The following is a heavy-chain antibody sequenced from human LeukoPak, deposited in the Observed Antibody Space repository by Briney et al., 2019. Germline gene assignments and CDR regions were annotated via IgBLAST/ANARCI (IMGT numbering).Heavy chain of an antibody. CDR1: GFTFSDYA. J-gene: IGHJ4*02. CDR3: ARSDWGPDY. CDR2: ISGSSSRI. V-gene: IGHV3-48*01. D-gene: IGHD7-27*01. Sequence: GGSLRLSCAASGFTFSDYAMNWVRQAPGKGLEWVSYISGSSSRIDYVDSVKGRFTVSRDNSKNTLYLQMNSLRVDDTAVYYCARSDWGPDYWGQGTLVTVSS.